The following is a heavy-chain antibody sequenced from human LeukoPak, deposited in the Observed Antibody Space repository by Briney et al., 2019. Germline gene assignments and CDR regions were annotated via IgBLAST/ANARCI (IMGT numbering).Heavy chain of an antibody. J-gene: IGHJ6*02. CDR3: ARGFPYDSSGYYYYYYGMDV. D-gene: IGHD3-22*01. Sequence: PSETLSLTCAVYGGSFSGYYWSWIRQPPGKGLEWIGEINHSGSTNYNPSLKSRVTISVDTSKNQFSLKLSSVTAADTAVCYCARGFPYDSSGYYYYYYGMDVWGQGTTVTVSS. CDR2: INHSGST. CDR1: GGSFSGYY. V-gene: IGHV4-34*01.